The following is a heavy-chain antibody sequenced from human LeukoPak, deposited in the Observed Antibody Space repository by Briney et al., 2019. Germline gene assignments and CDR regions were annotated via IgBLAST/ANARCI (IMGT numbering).Heavy chain of an antibody. J-gene: IGHJ4*02. D-gene: IGHD6-19*01. CDR3: ATVLSGWFYFDY. CDR1: GYTFTGYY. V-gene: IGHV1-24*01. CDR2: FDPEDGET. Sequence: ASVTVSCKASGYTFTGYYMHWVRQAPGKGLEWMGGFDPEDGETIYAQKFQGRVTMTEDTSTDTAYMELSSLRSEDTAVYYCATVLSGWFYFDYWGQGTLVTVSS.